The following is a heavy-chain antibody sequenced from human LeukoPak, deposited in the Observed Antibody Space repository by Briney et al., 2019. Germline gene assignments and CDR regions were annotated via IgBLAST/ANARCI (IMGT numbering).Heavy chain of an antibody. D-gene: IGHD3-22*01. CDR3: ARDFYDSSGYYYVWFDP. V-gene: IGHV1-46*01. J-gene: IGHJ5*02. CDR2: INPSGGST. Sequence: ASVKVSCKAPGYTFTSYYMHWVRQAPGQGLEWMGIINPSGGSTSCAQKFQGRVTMTRDTSISTAYMELSSLRSEDTAVYYCARDFYDSSGYYYVWFDPWGQGTLVTVSS. CDR1: GYTFTSYY.